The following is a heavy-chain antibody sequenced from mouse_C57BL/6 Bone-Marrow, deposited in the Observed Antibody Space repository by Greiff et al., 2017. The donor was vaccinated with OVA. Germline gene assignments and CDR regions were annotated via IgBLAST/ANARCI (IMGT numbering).Heavy chain of an antibody. D-gene: IGHD1-1*01. CDR1: GFTFSSYT. CDR2: ISGGGGNT. CDR3: ARHPLGYGSSRYYAMDY. Sequence: EVQLVESGGGLVKPGGSLKLSCAASGFTFSSYTMSWVRHTPEKRLEWVATISGGGGNTYYPDSVKGRFTISRDNAKNTLYLQMSSLRSEDTALYYCARHPLGYGSSRYYAMDYWGQGTSVTVSS. J-gene: IGHJ4*01. V-gene: IGHV5-9*01.